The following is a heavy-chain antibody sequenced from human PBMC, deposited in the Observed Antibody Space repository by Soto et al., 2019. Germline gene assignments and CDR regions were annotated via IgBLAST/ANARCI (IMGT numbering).Heavy chain of an antibody. V-gene: IGHV4-34*01. CDR2: INHSGST. CDR1: GGSFSGYY. Sequence: SETLSLTCAVYGGSFSGYYWSWIRQPPGKGLEWIGEINHSGSTNYNPSLKSRVTISVDTSKNQFSLKLSSVTAADTAVYYCARARVRYYYYGMDVWGQGTTVTVSS. J-gene: IGHJ6*02. CDR3: ARARVRYYYYGMDV.